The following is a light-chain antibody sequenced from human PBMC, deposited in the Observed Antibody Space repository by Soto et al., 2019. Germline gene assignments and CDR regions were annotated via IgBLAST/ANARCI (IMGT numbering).Light chain of an antibody. CDR1: QSVSSTY. CDR3: QQYANSPLT. V-gene: IGKV3-20*01. Sequence: EIVLTQSPGTLSLSPGEGATLSCRASQSVSSTYLAWYQQRPGQAPRLLIYGASSRATGILDRFSGSGSGTDFTLTISRLEPEDFAVYYCQQYANSPLTFGPGTKVDIK. J-gene: IGKJ3*01. CDR2: GAS.